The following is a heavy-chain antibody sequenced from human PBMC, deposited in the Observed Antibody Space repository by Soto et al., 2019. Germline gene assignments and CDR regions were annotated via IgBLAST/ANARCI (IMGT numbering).Heavy chain of an antibody. D-gene: IGHD2-15*01. CDR3: ARDRCSGGSCYSNWFDP. V-gene: IGHV1-2*04. Sequence: ASVKVSCKASGDTFTGYYMHWVRQAPGQGLEWMGWINPNSGGTNYAQKFQGWVTMTRDTSISTAYMELSRLRSDDTAVYYCARDRCSGGSCYSNWFDPWGQGTLVTVSS. CDR2: INPNSGGT. CDR1: GDTFTGYY. J-gene: IGHJ5*02.